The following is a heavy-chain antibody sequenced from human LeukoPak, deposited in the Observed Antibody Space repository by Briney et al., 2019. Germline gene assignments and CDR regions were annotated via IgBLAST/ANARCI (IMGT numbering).Heavy chain of an antibody. CDR3: ASEDRSGHYDFWSGYLRSGIDV. Sequence: GASVKVSCKASGYTFTSYAMHWVRQAPGQRLEWMGWINAGNGNTKYSQKFQGRVTITRDTSAGTAYMELSSLRSEDTAVYYCASEDRSGHYDFWSGYLRSGIDVWGQGTTVAVSS. CDR2: INAGNGNT. V-gene: IGHV1-3*01. CDR1: GYTFTSYA. D-gene: IGHD3-3*01. J-gene: IGHJ6*02.